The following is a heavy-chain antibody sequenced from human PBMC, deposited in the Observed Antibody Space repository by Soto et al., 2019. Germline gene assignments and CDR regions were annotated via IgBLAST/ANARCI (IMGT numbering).Heavy chain of an antibody. CDR2: ISAHNGNT. CDR3: ARGRYGDY. J-gene: IGHJ4*02. V-gene: IGHV1-18*03. Sequence: QVHLVQSGAEVKKPGASVKVSCKGSGYTFTTYGITWVRQAPGQGLEWMGWISAHNGNTNYAQKLQGRVTVTRDTSTRAAYMELRSLRSGDMAVDYCARGRYGDYWGQGALVTVSS. D-gene: IGHD1-1*01. CDR1: GYTFTTYG.